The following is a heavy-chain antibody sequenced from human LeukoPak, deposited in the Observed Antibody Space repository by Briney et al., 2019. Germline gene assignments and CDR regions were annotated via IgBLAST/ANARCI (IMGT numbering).Heavy chain of an antibody. CDR3: ASRPKVSSTWYCFDP. Sequence: PGGSLRLSCAASGFTFSSYAMSWVRQAPGKGLEWVSTIGGTGDHIYYADSVKGRFTVSRDNSKNTLYLQMSSLRAEDTAVYYCASRPKVSSTWYCFDPWGQGTLVTVSS. CDR2: IGGTGDHI. V-gene: IGHV3-23*01. D-gene: IGHD6-13*01. J-gene: IGHJ5*02. CDR1: GFTFSSYA.